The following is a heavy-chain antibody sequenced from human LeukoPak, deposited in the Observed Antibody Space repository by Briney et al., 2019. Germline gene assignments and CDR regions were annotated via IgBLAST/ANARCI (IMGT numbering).Heavy chain of an antibody. D-gene: IGHD6-19*01. CDR1: GFTFSSYA. CDR2: ISSNGGST. CDR3: ARGMKQWLVQVLCY. V-gene: IGHV3-64*01. J-gene: IGHJ4*02. Sequence: GGSLRLSCAASGFTFSSYAMHWVRQAPGKGLEYVSAISSNGGSTYYANSVKGRFTISRDNSKNTLYLQMGSLRAEDMAVYYCARGMKQWLVQVLCYWGQGTLVTVSS.